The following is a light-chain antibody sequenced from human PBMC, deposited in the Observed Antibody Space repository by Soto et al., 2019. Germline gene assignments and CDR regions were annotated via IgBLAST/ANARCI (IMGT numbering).Light chain of an antibody. CDR2: AAS. J-gene: IGKJ1*01. CDR1: QDIRSY. Sequence: DIQLTQSPSLLSASVGDRVTITCRASQDIRSYLAWYQQKPGKAPKLLIYAASTLQSGVPSRFSGSGSETEFTLTITTLQPEDFATYYCQQVNSFPRTFGQGTKVEIK. V-gene: IGKV1-9*01. CDR3: QQVNSFPRT.